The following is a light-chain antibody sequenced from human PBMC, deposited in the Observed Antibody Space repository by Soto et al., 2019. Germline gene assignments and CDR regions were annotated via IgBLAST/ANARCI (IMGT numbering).Light chain of an antibody. J-gene: IGLJ1*01. CDR2: RNN. CDR3: SSYTSSSTLGV. Sequence: QSVLTQPPSASGTPGQRVTISCSGSSSNIGSNYVYWYQQLPGTAPKLLIYRNNQRPSGVPDRFSGSKSGNSASLAICGLQSEDEADYYCSSYTSSSTLGVFGTGTKVTVL. V-gene: IGLV1-47*01. CDR1: SSNIGSNY.